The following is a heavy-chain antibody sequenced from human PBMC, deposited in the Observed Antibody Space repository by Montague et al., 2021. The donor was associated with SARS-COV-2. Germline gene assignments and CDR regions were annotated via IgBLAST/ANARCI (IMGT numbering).Heavy chain of an antibody. D-gene: IGHD6-19*01. J-gene: IGHJ5*02. CDR1: GFTFSSYY. Sequence: SLRLSCAASGFTFSSYYMNWVRQAPGKGLEWVSSISGSSSYIYYADSVKGRFTISRDNAKYSLYLQMNSLRAEDTAVYYCARDLPSFFLGIAVAGPFDPWGQGTLVTVSS. CDR2: ISGSSSYI. V-gene: IGHV3-21*01. CDR3: ARDLPSFFLGIAVAGPFDP.